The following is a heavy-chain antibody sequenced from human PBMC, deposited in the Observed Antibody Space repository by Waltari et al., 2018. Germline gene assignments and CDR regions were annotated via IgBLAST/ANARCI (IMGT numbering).Heavy chain of an antibody. D-gene: IGHD3-22*01. CDR2: ISYDESTK. CDR3: AYSPRDFYYDSSGFDY. V-gene: IGHV3-30-3*01. J-gene: IGHJ4*02. Sequence: QVQLVESGGGVVQPGRSLSLSCAASGFTFSRYAMHWVRQAPGKGLEWVALISYDESTKFFADSVKGRVTISRDNSKKTLYLQMNSLRAEDTAVYYCAYSPRDFYYDSSGFDYWGQGTLVAVSS. CDR1: GFTFSRYA.